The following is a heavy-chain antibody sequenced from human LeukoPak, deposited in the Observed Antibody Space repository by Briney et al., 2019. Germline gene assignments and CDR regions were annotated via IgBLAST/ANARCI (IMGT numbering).Heavy chain of an antibody. CDR1: GVSISSSSYY. J-gene: IGHJ4*02. Sequence: PSETLSLTCNVSGVSISSSSYYWGWIRQPPGKGLEWIGSIYYSGSTYYNPSLKSRVTISVDTSKNQFSLKLSSVTAADTAVYYCASGYYDILTGYYPLDYWGQGTLVTVSS. CDR3: ASGYYDILTGYYPLDY. D-gene: IGHD3-9*01. V-gene: IGHV4-39*01. CDR2: IYYSGST.